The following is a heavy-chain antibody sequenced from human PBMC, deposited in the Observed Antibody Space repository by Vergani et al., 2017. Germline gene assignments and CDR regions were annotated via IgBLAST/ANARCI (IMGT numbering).Heavy chain of an antibody. CDR1: GFTFSSHA. Sequence: EVQLLQSEGAVVQPGGSLRLSCVASGFTFSSHAMSWVRQGHGQGLEWVSSIKNNGDSTHYADSVKGRFTISRDNSKNTLYLQMNSLRVEDTAVYYCGRESDNYNWGQGTLVTVSS. D-gene: IGHD5-24*01. CDR2: IKNNGDST. V-gene: IGHV3-23*01. J-gene: IGHJ4*02. CDR3: GRESDNYN.